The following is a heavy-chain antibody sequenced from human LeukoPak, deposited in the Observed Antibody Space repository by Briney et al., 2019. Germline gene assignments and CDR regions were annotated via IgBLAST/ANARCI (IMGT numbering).Heavy chain of an antibody. D-gene: IGHD5-18*01. CDR1: GFTFDDYA. Sequence: PGGSLRLSCAASGFTFDDYAMHWVWQAPGKGLEWVSGISWNSGSIGYADSVKGRFTISRDNAKNSLYLQMNSLRAEDTALYYCAKGGYSYQDYWGQGTLVTVSS. V-gene: IGHV3-9*01. CDR3: AKGGYSYQDY. CDR2: ISWNSGSI. J-gene: IGHJ4*02.